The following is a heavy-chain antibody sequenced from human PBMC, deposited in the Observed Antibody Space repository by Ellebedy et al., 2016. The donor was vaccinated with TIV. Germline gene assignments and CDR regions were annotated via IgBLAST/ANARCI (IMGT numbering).Heavy chain of an antibody. CDR2: ICSSSSPI. CDR1: GFTFSTYS. D-gene: IGHD4-17*01. CDR3: ARAGDYNLLTPAGGY. Sequence: GESLKISCVGSGFTFSTYSMNWVRQAPGKGLEWVSYICSSSSPIYYADSVKGRFTVSRDNAKDSLYLQMDILRADDTAVYYCARAGDYNLLTPAGGYWGQGTLVTVSS. J-gene: IGHJ4*02. V-gene: IGHV3-48*04.